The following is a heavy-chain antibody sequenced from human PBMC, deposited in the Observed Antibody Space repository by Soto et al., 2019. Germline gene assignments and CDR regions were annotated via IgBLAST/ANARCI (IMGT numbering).Heavy chain of an antibody. V-gene: IGHV3-30*18. CDR1: RFTFSSYG. CDR3: AKEGTIFGVVIIPHFDF. Sequence: PGGSLRLSCAASRFTFSSYGMHWVRQAPGKGLEWVAVISYDGSNKYYSDSVKGRFTISRDNSKNTLYLQMNSLRAEDTAVYYCAKEGTIFGVVIIPHFDFWGQGTLVTVSS. D-gene: IGHD3-3*01. J-gene: IGHJ4*02. CDR2: ISYDGSNK.